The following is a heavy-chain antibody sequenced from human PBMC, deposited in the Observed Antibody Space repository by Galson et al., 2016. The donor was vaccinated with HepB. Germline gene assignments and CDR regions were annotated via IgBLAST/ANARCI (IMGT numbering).Heavy chain of an antibody. J-gene: IGHJ5*02. CDR2: IYPGDSGT. CDR3: GRHSSPFIKTGWFDP. CDR1: GYGFTSYS. V-gene: IGHV5-51*01. D-gene: IGHD2/OR15-2a*01. Sequence: QSGAEVKKPGESLKISCRASGYGFTSYSIGWVRQMPGKGLEWMGIIYPGDSGTRYSPSFQGQVTISADKSTNTAYLQWSSLKASDTAMYYCGRHSSPFIKTGWFDPWGQGTLVTVSS.